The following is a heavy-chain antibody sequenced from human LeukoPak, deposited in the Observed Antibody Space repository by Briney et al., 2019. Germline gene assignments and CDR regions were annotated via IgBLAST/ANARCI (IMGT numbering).Heavy chain of an antibody. V-gene: IGHV1-18*04. D-gene: IGHD3-10*02. CDR1: GYTFTNYR. Sequence: ASVKVSCKASGYTFTNYRINWVRQAPGHGLEWMGWISAYSGNIYYAQDFQGRVTMTTDTSTTTAYMELSSLRSDDKAVYYCAKGLWQRLCSGSPPDYWGQRSLVTAS. J-gene: IGHJ4*02. CDR3: AKGLWQRLCSGSPPDY. CDR2: ISAYSGNI.